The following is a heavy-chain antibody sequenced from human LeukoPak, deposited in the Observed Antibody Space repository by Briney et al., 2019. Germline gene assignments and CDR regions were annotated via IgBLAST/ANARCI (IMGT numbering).Heavy chain of an antibody. Sequence: GGSLRLSCAASGFTFSNYEMNWVRQAPGKGLEWVSYISRSSGSSIYYADSVKGRFTISRDNAKNSLYLQMNSLRAEDTAVYYCARGGACGGDCYFFDYWGQGTLVTVSS. J-gene: IGHJ4*02. CDR2: ISRSSGSSI. CDR1: GFTFSNYE. D-gene: IGHD2-21*02. V-gene: IGHV3-48*03. CDR3: ARGGACGGDCYFFDY.